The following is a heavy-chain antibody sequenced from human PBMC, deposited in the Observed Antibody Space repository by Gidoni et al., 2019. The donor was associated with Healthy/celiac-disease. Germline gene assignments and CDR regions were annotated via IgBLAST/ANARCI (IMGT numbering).Heavy chain of an antibody. J-gene: IGHJ4*02. CDR3: ARTNYGDYDAFDY. D-gene: IGHD4-17*01. CDR1: GGSISSYY. V-gene: IGHV4-59*01. Sequence: QVQLQESGPGLVKPSATLSLTCTVSGGSISSYYWSWIRQPPGKGLEWIGYIYYSGSTNYNPSLKSRVTISVDTSKNQFSLKLSSVTAADTAVYYCARTNYGDYDAFDYWGQGTLVTVSS. CDR2: IYYSGST.